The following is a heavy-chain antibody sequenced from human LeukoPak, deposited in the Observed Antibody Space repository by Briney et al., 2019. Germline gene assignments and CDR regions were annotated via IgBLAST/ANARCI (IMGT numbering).Heavy chain of an antibody. D-gene: IGHD3-9*01. CDR3: ARGLFGPIDWLLSP. Sequence: ASVKVSCKASGYTFTGYYMHWVRQAPGQGLEWIGWINPNSGGTNYAQKFQGRVTMTRDTSISAAYMELSRLRSDDTAVYYCARGLFGPIDWLLSPWGQGNLVTVSS. CDR2: INPNSGGT. CDR1: GYTFTGYY. V-gene: IGHV1-2*02. J-gene: IGHJ5*02.